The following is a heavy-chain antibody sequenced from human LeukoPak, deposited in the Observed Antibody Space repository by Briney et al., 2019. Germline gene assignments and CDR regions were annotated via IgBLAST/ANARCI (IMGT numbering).Heavy chain of an antibody. CDR2: INHSGST. CDR3: ARGREVRGGKRRWFDP. J-gene: IGHJ5*02. V-gene: IGHV4-39*07. Sequence: TSETLSLTCTVSGGSISSSSYYWSWIRQPPGKGLEWIGEINHSGSTNYNPSLKSRVTISVDTSKNQFSLKLSSVTAADTAVYYCARGREVRGGKRRWFDPWGQGTLVTVSS. CDR1: GGSISSSSYY. D-gene: IGHD3-10*01.